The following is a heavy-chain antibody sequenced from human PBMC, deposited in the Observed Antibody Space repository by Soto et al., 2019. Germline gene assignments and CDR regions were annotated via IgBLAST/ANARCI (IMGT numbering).Heavy chain of an antibody. J-gene: IGHJ5*01. CDR3: AKDAVPYNGKWDWFDS. Sequence: DVQLLESGGGLVQPGGSLTLSCAASRFTFSDFAMSWVRQAPGKGLEWVSSIGGGGFETYYADSVKGGFTISRDNSKNTLYLQMDSLRDEDTAVYYCAKDAVPYNGKWDWFDSWGQGTLVIVSS. CDR1: RFTFSDFA. CDR2: IGGGGFET. V-gene: IGHV3-23*01. D-gene: IGHD1-20*01.